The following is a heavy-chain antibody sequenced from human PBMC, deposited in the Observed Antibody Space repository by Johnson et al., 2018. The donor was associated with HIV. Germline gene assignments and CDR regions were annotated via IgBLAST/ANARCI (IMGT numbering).Heavy chain of an antibody. Sequence: QMQLVESGGGLVKPGGSLRLSCAASGFTFSDYYMSWIRQAPGKGLEWVSYISSSGSTIYYADSVKGRFTISRDNAKNSLYLQMNSLRDEDTAVYYCAKDLGDAVGTTHDAFDIWGQGTTVTVSS. CDR1: GFTFSDYY. CDR3: AKDLGDAVGTTHDAFDI. D-gene: IGHD1-26*01. CDR2: ISSSGSTI. J-gene: IGHJ3*02. V-gene: IGHV3-11*04.